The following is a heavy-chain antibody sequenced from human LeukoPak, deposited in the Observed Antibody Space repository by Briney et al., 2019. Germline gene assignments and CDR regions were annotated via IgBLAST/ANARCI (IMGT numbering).Heavy chain of an antibody. D-gene: IGHD3-10*01. CDR3: ARVLFYYGSGSYYDAFDI. V-gene: IGHV3-21*01. Sequence: GGSLRLSCAASGFTFSSYSMNWVRQAPGKGLEWVSSISSSSSYIYYADSVKGRFTISRDNAKNSLYLQMNSLRAEDTAVYYRARVLFYYGSGSYYDAFDIWGQGTMVTVSS. CDR2: ISSSSSYI. J-gene: IGHJ3*02. CDR1: GFTFSSYS.